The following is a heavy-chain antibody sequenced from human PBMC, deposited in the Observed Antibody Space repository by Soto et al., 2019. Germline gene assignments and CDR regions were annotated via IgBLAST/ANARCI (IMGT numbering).Heavy chain of an antibody. V-gene: IGHV1-2*02. CDR3: VTGDHLVR. CDR1: GYTFTGYY. CDR2: INPKTGDT. Sequence: QMQLVQSGAEARKPGASVKVSCKTSGYTFTGYYLNWVRQAPGRGLEWVGWINPKTGDTNNAQKLQGRVTMTTDTSISTGYIELSGLKSDDTAVYYCVTGDHLVRWGQGTRVTVSS. D-gene: IGHD6-6*01. J-gene: IGHJ4*02.